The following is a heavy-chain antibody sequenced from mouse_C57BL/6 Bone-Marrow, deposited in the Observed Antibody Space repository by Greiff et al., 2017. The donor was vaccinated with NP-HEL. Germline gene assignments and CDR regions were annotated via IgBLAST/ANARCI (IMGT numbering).Heavy chain of an antibody. D-gene: IGHD2-3*01. Sequence: QVQLQQPGAELVKPGASVKLSCKASGYTFTSYWMHWVMQRPGQGLEWIGMIHPNSGSTNYNEKFKSKATLTVDKSSSTAYMQLSSLTSEDSAVYYCARWDGYYFYYWGQGTTLTVSS. J-gene: IGHJ2*01. CDR3: ARWDGYYFYY. CDR1: GYTFTSYW. CDR2: IHPNSGST. V-gene: IGHV1-64*01.